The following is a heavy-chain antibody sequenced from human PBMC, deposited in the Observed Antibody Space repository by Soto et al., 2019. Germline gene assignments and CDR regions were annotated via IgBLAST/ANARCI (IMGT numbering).Heavy chain of an antibody. J-gene: IGHJ4*02. D-gene: IGHD1-1*01. CDR2: INHSGST. Sequence: SETLSLTCAVYGGSFSGYYWSWIRQPPGKGLEWIGEINHSGSTNYNPSLKSRVTISVDTSKNQFSLKLSSVTAADTAVYYCARNWNYVDYWGQGTPVTLSS. CDR3: ARNWNYVDY. V-gene: IGHV4-34*01. CDR1: GGSFSGYY.